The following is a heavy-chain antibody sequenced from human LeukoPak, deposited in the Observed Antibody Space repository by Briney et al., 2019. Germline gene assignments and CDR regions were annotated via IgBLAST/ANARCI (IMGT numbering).Heavy chain of an antibody. CDR3: ARAIYCYDSSGYYLLSGGHAYYFDY. J-gene: IGHJ4*02. CDR2: IYYSGST. CDR1: GGSISSSSYY. V-gene: IGHV4-39*07. Sequence: PSETLSLTCTVSGGSISSSSYYWGWIRQPPGKGLEWIGSIYYSGSTYYNPSLKSRVTISVDTSKNQFSLKLSSVTAADTAVYYCARAIYCYDSSGYYLLSGGHAYYFDYWGQGTLVTVSS. D-gene: IGHD3-22*01.